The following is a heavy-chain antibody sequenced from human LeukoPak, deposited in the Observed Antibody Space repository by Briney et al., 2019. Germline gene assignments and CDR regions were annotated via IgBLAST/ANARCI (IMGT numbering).Heavy chain of an antibody. CDR3: ARDDYYYYMDV. J-gene: IGHJ6*03. CDR2: INPNSGGT. Sequence: ASVKVSCKASGATFSSYAISWVRQAPGQGLEWMGWINPNSGGTNYAQKFQGRVTMTRDTSISTAYMELSRLRSDDTAVYYCARDDYYYYMDVWGKGTTVTVSS. V-gene: IGHV1-2*02. CDR1: GATFSSYA.